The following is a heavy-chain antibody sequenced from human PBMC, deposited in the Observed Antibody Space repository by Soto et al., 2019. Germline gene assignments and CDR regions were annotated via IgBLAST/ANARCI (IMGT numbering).Heavy chain of an antibody. CDR1: GFTFDTYG. CDR2: ISYEGSNT. CDR3: ARVTPGNNLYYFSGLDV. V-gene: IGHV3-30-3*01. J-gene: IGHJ6*02. D-gene: IGHD1-1*01. Sequence: GGSLRLSCVASGFTFDTYGIHWVRQAPGKWLQWVALISYEGSNTYYADSVRGRFTISRDNSKNTLYLQINALRPEDTGVYYCARVTPGNNLYYFSGLDVWGQGXSVTVYS.